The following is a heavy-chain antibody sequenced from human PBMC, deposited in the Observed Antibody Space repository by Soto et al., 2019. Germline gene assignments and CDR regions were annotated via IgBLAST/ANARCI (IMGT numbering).Heavy chain of an antibody. V-gene: IGHV3-15*01. CDR3: TTGAEWELLFDYFDY. CDR1: GFTFSNAW. J-gene: IGHJ4*02. D-gene: IGHD1-26*01. CDR2: IKSKTDGGTT. Sequence: GGSLRLSCAASGFTFSNAWMSWVRQAPGKGLEWVGRIKSKTDGGTTDYAAPVKGRFTISRDDSKNTLYLQMNSLKTEDTAVYYCTTGAEWELLFDYFDYWGQGTLVTVSS.